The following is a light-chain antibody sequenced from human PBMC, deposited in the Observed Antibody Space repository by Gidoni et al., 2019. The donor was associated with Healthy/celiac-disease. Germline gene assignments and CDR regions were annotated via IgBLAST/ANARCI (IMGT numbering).Light chain of an antibody. CDR2: DAS. Sequence: IVFTQSPATLSLSPGERATLSCRASQSVSSYLSWYQQKPGQAPRRLIYDASNRATGIPARFSGSGCGTDFTLNISILEPEDFAVYYCQQRSNWLTFGGGTKVEIK. CDR1: QSVSSY. V-gene: IGKV3-11*01. J-gene: IGKJ4*01. CDR3: QQRSNWLT.